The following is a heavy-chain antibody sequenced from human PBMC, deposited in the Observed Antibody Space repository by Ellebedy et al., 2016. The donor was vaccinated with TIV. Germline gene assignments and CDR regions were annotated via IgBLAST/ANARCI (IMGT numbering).Heavy chain of an antibody. D-gene: IGHD2-21*02. Sequence: PGGSLRLSCAASGFTFSYYGMHWVRQAPGKGLEWVAFIWYDGGNKYYADSVKGRFTISRDNSKNTLYLQMNNLGADDTAVFYCARNRHVERGDCLDYWGQGTLVTVSS. V-gene: IGHV3-33*08. CDR3: ARNRHVERGDCLDY. CDR2: IWYDGGNK. J-gene: IGHJ4*02. CDR1: GFTFSYYG.